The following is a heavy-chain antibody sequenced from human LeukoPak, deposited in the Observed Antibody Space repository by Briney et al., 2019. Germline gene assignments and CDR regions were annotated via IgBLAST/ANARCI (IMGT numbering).Heavy chain of an antibody. V-gene: IGHV4-34*01. J-gene: IGHJ4*02. Sequence: SETLSLTCAVYGGSLSGYYWSWIRQPPGEGLEWIGEINHSGSTNYNPSLKSRVTISVDTSKNQFSLKLSSVTAADTAVYYCARESPRYDFWSGHGGIYYFDYWVQGTLVTVSS. CDR1: GGSLSGYY. D-gene: IGHD3-3*01. CDR3: ARESPRYDFWSGHGGIYYFDY. CDR2: INHSGST.